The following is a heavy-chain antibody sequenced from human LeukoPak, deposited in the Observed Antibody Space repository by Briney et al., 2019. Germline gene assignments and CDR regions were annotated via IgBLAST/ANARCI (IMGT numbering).Heavy chain of an antibody. CDR3: AACDYAEGYAFDI. Sequence: PGGSLRLSCAASGFTVSSNYMSWVRQAPGEGLEWVSVIYSGGSTYYADSVKGRFTISRDNSKNTLYLQMNSLRAEDTAVYYCAACDYAEGYAFDIWGQGTMVTVSS. V-gene: IGHV3-66*01. CDR2: IYSGGST. D-gene: IGHD4-17*01. J-gene: IGHJ3*02. CDR1: GFTVSSNY.